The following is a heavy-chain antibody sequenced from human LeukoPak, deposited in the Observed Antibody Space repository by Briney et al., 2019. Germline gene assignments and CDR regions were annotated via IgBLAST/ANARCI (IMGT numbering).Heavy chain of an antibody. CDR2: IWQDAINT. V-gene: IGHV3-33*01. D-gene: IGHD3-10*01. CDR1: GSCVSTYA. J-gene: IGHJ4*02. CDR3: AREIFGSGSYPDY. Sequence: GGSLTLSCAAAGSCVSTYATHSVRHAPGKGLEWVSFIWQDAINTFYTDSVKGRFTISRDNSKNTVYLQMNSLGGEDTAVYYCAREIFGSGSYPDYWGQGTLVTVSS.